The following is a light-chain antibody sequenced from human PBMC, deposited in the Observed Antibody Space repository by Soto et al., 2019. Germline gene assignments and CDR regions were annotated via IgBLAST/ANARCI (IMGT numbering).Light chain of an antibody. J-gene: IGLJ3*02. CDR2: DAT. CDR3: CSYAGSSSWV. CDR1: TGDVGAYNF. Sequence: QSVLTQPRSVSGSPGQSVTISCTGTTGDVGAYNFVSWYQLYPGKAPKLMIYDATKRPSGVPDRFSASKSGNTASLTISGLQAEDEAEYYCCSYAGSSSWVFGGGTKVTVL. V-gene: IGLV2-11*01.